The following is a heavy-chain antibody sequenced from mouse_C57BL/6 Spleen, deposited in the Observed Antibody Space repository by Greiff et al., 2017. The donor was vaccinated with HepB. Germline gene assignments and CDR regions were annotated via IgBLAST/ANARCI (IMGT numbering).Heavy chain of an antibody. D-gene: IGHD2-1*01. J-gene: IGHJ2*01. CDR1: GYTFTSYW. CDR2: IHPNSGST. V-gene: IGHV1-64*01. CDR3: ASNYVLYFDY. Sequence: QVQLKQPGAELVKPGASVKLSCKASGYTFTSYWMHWVKQRPGQGLEWIGMIHPNSGSTNYNEKFKSKATLTVDKSSSTAYMQLSSLTSEDSAVYYCASNYVLYFDYWGQGTTLTVSS.